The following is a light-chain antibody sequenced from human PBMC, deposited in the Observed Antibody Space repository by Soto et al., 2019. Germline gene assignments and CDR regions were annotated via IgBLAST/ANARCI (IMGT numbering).Light chain of an antibody. Sequence: ENVLTQSPSTLSLSPGERVTLSCRASQSVSTYLAWYQQKPGQAPRLLIYDTSNRATGIPARFSGSGSGTDFTLTISSLEPEDFAVYYCQQRRKWPITFGQGTRLEIK. CDR1: QSVSTY. J-gene: IGKJ5*01. CDR2: DTS. V-gene: IGKV3-11*01. CDR3: QQRRKWPIT.